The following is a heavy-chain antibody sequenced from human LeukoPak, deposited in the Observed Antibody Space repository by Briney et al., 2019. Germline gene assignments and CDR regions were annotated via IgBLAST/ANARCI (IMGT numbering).Heavy chain of an antibody. Sequence: PGGSLRLSCVASGFTFSNYGMTWVRQARGKGLEGVSVISSGGDNTFYAASVKGRFTISRDNSKNTFYLQMNSLRDEDTALYYCAKAGGGSGYNPLGYWGQGTLVTVSS. CDR2: ISSGGDNT. CDR1: GFTFSNYG. V-gene: IGHV3-23*01. J-gene: IGHJ4*02. CDR3: AKAGGGSGYNPLGY. D-gene: IGHD5-24*01.